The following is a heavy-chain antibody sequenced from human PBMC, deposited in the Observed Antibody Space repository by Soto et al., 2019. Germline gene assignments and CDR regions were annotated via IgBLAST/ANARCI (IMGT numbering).Heavy chain of an antibody. CDR2: IIPIFGTA. V-gene: IGHV1-69*13. CDR1: GGTISSYA. J-gene: IGHJ4*02. D-gene: IGHD5-12*01. Sequence: SVKVSCKASGGTISSYAISWVRQENGQGLEWMGGIIPIFGTANYAQKFQGRVTITADESTSTAYMELSSLRSEDTAVYYCAIFPRGDGYNAFDYWGQGTLVTVSS. CDR3: AIFPRGDGYNAFDY.